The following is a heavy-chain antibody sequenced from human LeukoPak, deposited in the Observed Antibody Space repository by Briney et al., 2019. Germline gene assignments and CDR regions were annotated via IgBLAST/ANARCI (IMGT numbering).Heavy chain of an antibody. V-gene: IGHV3-30*02. J-gene: IGHJ4*02. Sequence: GGSLRLSCAASGFTFSSYGMHWVRQAPGKGLEWVAFIRYDGSNKYYADSVKGRFTISRDNSKNTLYLQMNSLRAEDTAVYYCAKDRHIAAAGYFDYWGQGTLVTVSS. CDR2: IRYDGSNK. CDR3: AKDRHIAAAGYFDY. CDR1: GFTFSSYG. D-gene: IGHD6-13*01.